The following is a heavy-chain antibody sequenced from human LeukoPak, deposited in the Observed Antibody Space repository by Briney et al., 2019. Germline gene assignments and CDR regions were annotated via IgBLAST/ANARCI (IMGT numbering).Heavy chain of an antibody. D-gene: IGHD3-22*01. CDR3: ARGYTYYYDSSGYSY. CDR1: GFTFSDYY. V-gene: IGHV3-11*01. Sequence: GGSQRLSCAASGFTFSDYYMSWIRQAPGKGLEWVSYISSSGSTIYYADSVKGRFTISRDNAKNSLYLQMNSLRAEDTAVYYCARGYTYYYDSSGYSYWGQGTLVTVSS. J-gene: IGHJ4*02. CDR2: ISSSGSTI.